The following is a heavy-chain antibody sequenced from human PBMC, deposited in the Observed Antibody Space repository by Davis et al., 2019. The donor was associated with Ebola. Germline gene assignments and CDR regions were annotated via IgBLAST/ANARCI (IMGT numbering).Heavy chain of an antibody. CDR1: GFTFSSYA. J-gene: IGHJ4*02. V-gene: IGHV3-30-3*01. CDR2: ISYDGSNK. Sequence: PGGSLRLSCAASGFTFSSYAMHWVRQAPGKGLEWVAVISYDGSNKYYADSVKGRFTISRDNSKNTLYLQMNSLRAEDTAVYYCATRSSWAYFDYWGQGTLVTVSS. D-gene: IGHD6-13*01. CDR3: ATRSSWAYFDY.